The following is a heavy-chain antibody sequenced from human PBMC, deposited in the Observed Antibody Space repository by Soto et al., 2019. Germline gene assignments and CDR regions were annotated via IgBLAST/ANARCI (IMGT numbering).Heavy chain of an antibody. D-gene: IGHD3-3*01. CDR3: AAGTILRSRDLYGMDV. CDR2: ISAYNGNT. V-gene: IGHV1-18*01. Sequence: ASVKVSFKASGYTFTSYGISWVRQAPGQGLEWMGWISAYNGNTNYAQKLQGRVNMTTDTSKRTAYMELRSLRSDDTAVYYCAAGTILRSRDLYGMDVWGQGTTVTVSS. CDR1: GYTFTSYG. J-gene: IGHJ6*02.